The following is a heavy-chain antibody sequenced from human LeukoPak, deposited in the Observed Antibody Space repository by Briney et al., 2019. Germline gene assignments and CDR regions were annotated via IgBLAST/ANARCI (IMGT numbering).Heavy chain of an antibody. CDR3: ANTYGSGSYFAFDY. CDR1: GFTFSSYA. J-gene: IGHJ4*02. Sequence: PGGSLRLSCAASGFTFSSYAMNWVRQAPGKGLEWVSTISGRGDYTYYADSVKGRFTISRDNSKNTLYLQMNSLRAEDTAVYYCANTYGSGSYFAFDYWGQGTLVTVSP. CDR2: ISGRGDYT. D-gene: IGHD3-10*01. V-gene: IGHV3-23*01.